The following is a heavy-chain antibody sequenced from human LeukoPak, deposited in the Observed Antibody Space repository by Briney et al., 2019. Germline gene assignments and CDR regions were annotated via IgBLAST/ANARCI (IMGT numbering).Heavy chain of an antibody. J-gene: IGHJ5*02. D-gene: IGHD2-15*01. CDR2: IYHSGST. Sequence: PSQTLSLTCTVSGGSISSGSYYWSWIRQPPGKGLEWIGSIYHSGSTYYNPSLKSRVTISVDTSKNQFSLKLSSVTAADTAVYYCARDGVVAATPNWFDPWGQGTLVTVSS. CDR1: GGSISSGSYY. V-gene: IGHV4-39*07. CDR3: ARDGVVAATPNWFDP.